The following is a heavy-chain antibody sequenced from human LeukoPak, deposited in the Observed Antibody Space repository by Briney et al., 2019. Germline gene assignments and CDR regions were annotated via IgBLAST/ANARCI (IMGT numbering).Heavy chain of an antibody. CDR3: ARPSDYGDYVDY. Sequence: GSLRLSCAASGFTFSSYAMSWVRQAPGKGLEWIGEINHSGSTNYNPSLKSRVTISVDTSKNQFSLKLSSVTAADTAVYYCARPSDYGDYVDYWGQGTLVTVSS. D-gene: IGHD4-17*01. J-gene: IGHJ4*02. CDR1: GFTFSSYA. V-gene: IGHV4-34*01. CDR2: INHSGST.